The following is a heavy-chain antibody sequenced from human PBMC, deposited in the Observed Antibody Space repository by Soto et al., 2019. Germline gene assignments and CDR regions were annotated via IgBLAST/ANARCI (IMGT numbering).Heavy chain of an antibody. V-gene: IGHV7-4-1*02. CDR3: TGDALPYSSYKNGKNWFDP. Sequence: ASVKVSCKASGYTFTSYAMNWVRQAPGQGLEWMGWINTNTGNPTYAQGLTGRFVFSLDTSVSTAYLQISSLKDEDTAVYYGTGDALPYSSYKNGKNWFDPWGQGTLVTVSS. CDR1: GYTFTSYA. D-gene: IGHD6-6*01. J-gene: IGHJ5*02. CDR2: INTNTGNP.